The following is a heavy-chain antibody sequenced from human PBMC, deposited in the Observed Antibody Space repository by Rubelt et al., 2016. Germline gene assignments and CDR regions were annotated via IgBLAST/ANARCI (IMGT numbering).Heavy chain of an antibody. CDR1: GGSFSGYY. V-gene: IGHV4-34*01. CDR2: INHSGST. J-gene: IGHJ6*02. CDR3: ARGLLWFGEPFYYGMDV. D-gene: IGHD3-10*01. Sequence: GAGLLKPSETLSLTCAVYGGSFSGYYWSWIRQPPGKGLEWIGEINHSGSTNYNPSLKSRVTISVDTSKNQFSLKLSSVTAADTAVYYCARGLLWFGEPFYYGMDVWGQGTTVTVSS.